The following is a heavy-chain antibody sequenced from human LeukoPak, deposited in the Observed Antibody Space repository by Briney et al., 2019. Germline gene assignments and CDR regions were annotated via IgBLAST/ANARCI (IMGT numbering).Heavy chain of an antibody. J-gene: IGHJ4*02. CDR3: APGAVVAAPYYFDY. V-gene: IGHV1-2*02. CDR2: INPNSGGT. Sequence: GASVKVSCKTSGYTFTGYYIHWVRQAPGQGLEWMGWINPNSGGTDYAQKFQGRVTMTRDTSISIAYMELSRLRSDDTAVYYCAPGAVVAAPYYFDYWGQGTLVTVSS. CDR1: GYTFTGYY. D-gene: IGHD3-22*01.